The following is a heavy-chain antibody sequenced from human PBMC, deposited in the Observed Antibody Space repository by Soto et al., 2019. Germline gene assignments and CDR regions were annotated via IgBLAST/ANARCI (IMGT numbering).Heavy chain of an antibody. CDR3: ARDSCDVNRGDWYEPYWYFDL. J-gene: IGHJ2*01. D-gene: IGHD6-19*01. CDR1: GFTFSNYG. Sequence: QVQLVESGGGVVQPGRSLRLSCAASGFTFSNYGMHWVRQAPGKGLEWLALIWYDGSKKYYADSVKGRFTISRDNSKHTLYLQMNSLRAEDTAVYYCARDSCDVNRGDWYEPYWYFDLWGRGSLVTVSS. CDR2: IWYDGSKK. V-gene: IGHV3-33*01.